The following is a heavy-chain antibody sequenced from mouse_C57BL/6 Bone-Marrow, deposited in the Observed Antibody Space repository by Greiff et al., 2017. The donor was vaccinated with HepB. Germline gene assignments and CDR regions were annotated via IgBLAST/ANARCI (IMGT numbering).Heavy chain of an antibody. CDR2: ISDGGSYT. CDR3: ARVKNSLYAMDY. Sequence: EVQRVESGGGLVKPGGSLKLSCAASGFTFSSYAMSWVRQTPEKRLEWVATISDGGSYTYYPDTVKGRFTISRDNAKNNLYLQMSHLKSEDTAMYYCARVKNSLYAMDYWGQGTSVTVSS. CDR1: GFTFSSYA. J-gene: IGHJ4*01. V-gene: IGHV5-4*01.